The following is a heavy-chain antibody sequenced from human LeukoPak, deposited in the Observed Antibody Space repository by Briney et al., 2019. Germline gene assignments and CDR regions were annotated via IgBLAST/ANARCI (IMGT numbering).Heavy chain of an antibody. J-gene: IGHJ6*02. CDR2: ISYTGST. V-gene: IGHV4-59*01. D-gene: IGHD1-26*01. CDR3: ARESGSFYYYNMDV. Sequence: SETLSLTCTVSGVSISSYYWSWIRQPPGKGLEWIGYISYTGSTNCNPSLKSRVTISIDTSKNQFSLKLSSVTAADTAVYYCARESGSFYYYNMDVWGQGTTVTVSS. CDR1: GVSISSYY.